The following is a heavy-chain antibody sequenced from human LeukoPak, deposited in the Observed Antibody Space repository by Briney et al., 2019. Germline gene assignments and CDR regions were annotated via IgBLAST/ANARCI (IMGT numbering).Heavy chain of an antibody. D-gene: IGHD1-26*01. V-gene: IGHV3-21*01. J-gene: IGHJ4*02. CDR1: GFTFSSYS. CDR2: ISSSSSYI. Sequence: GGSLRLSCAASGFTFSSYSMNWVRQAPGKGLEWVSSISSSSSYIYYADSVKGRFTISRDNAKNSLYLQMNSLRAEDTAVYYCARYNGPMSIVGAAREADYWGQGTLVTVSS. CDR3: ARYNGPMSIVGAAREADY.